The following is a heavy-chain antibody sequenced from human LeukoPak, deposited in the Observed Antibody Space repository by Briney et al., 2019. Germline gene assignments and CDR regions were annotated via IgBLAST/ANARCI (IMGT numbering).Heavy chain of an antibody. CDR3: ARGRKYSYGYRVNELGSGYFDN. V-gene: IGHV4-59*01. CDR1: GGSISSYY. D-gene: IGHD5-18*01. CDR2: IYYSGST. J-gene: IGHJ4*02. Sequence: LSLTCTVSGGSISSYYWSWIRQPPGKGLEWIGYIYYSGSTNYNPSLKSRVTISVDTSKNQFSLKLSSVTAADTAVYYCARGRKYSYGYRVNELGSGYFDNWGQGTLVTVSS.